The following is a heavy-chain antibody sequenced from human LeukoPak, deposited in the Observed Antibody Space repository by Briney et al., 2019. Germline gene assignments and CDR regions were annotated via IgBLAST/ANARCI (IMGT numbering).Heavy chain of an antibody. Sequence: SETLSLTCTVSGDSISTPSYWWGWMRQSPGKGLEWIGSIAYIGITSYNPSLRSRVTISVDTSKNQSSLQLTSVTAADTAVYYCTRLPLDYSLDHWGQGTLVSVSS. CDR1: GDSISTPSYW. J-gene: IGHJ4*02. V-gene: IGHV4-39*01. CDR2: IAYIGIT. D-gene: IGHD4-11*01. CDR3: TRLPLDYSLDH.